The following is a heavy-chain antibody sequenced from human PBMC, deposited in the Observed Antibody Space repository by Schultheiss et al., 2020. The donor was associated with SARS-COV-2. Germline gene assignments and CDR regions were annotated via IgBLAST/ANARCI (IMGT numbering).Heavy chain of an antibody. Sequence: GGSLRLSCAASGFTFSSYGMHWVRQAPGKGLEWVAVIWYDGSNKYYADSVKGRFTISRDNSKNTLYLQMNSLRAEDTAVYYCAKGGSGSYAPGYYFDYWGQGTLVTVSS. D-gene: IGHD3-10*01. CDR2: IWYDGSNK. CDR3: AKGGSGSYAPGYYFDY. V-gene: IGHV3-33*06. CDR1: GFTFSSYG. J-gene: IGHJ4*02.